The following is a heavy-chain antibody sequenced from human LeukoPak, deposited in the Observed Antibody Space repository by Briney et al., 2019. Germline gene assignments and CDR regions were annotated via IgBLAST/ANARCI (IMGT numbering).Heavy chain of an antibody. J-gene: IGHJ4*02. Sequence: GGSLRLSCAASGFTFSGYVMTWVRQAPGEGLEWVSTIGTSDSLTYYADSVKGRFTISRDNSKNTLYLQMNSLRAEDTAVYYCAKRPKYYYDTSGYLPDDNWGQGTLVTVSS. CDR3: AKRPKYYYDTSGYLPDDN. CDR2: IGTSDSLT. V-gene: IGHV3-23*01. CDR1: GFTFSGYV. D-gene: IGHD3-22*01.